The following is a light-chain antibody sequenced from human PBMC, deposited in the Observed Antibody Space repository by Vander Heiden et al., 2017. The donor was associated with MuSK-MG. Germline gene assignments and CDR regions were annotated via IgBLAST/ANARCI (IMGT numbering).Light chain of an antibody. CDR2: AAS. CDR1: QGISSY. Sequence: IRLTQSPSSFSASPGDRVTLTCRASQGISSYLAWYQQKPVKAPKLLIYAASTWQSGVPSRFSGSGSGTDFTLTISCLQSEDFATYYCQQENSCPLTFGGRTKVEIK. CDR3: QQENSCPLT. V-gene: IGKV1-8*01. J-gene: IGKJ4*01.